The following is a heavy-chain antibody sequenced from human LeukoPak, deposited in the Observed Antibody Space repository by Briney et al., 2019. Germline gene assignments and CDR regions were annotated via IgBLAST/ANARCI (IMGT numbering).Heavy chain of an antibody. CDR3: ARGGGEGYTYGRYYFDY. V-gene: IGHV1-2*02. CDR1: GYTFTGYY. J-gene: IGHJ4*02. D-gene: IGHD5-18*01. CDR2: INPNSGGT. Sequence: ASVKVSCKASGYTFTGYYMHWLRQAPGQGLEWMGWINPNSGGTDYAQKFQGRVTMTRDTSITTAYMELSRLRSDDTAVYYCARGGGEGYTYGRYYFDYWGQGTLVTVSS.